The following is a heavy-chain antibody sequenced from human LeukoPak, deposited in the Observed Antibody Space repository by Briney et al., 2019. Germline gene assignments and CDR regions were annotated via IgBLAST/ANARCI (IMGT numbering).Heavy chain of an antibody. J-gene: IGHJ6*02. Sequence: PSETLSLTCTVSGGSISSYYWSWIRQPPGKGLEWIGYIYYSGSTYYNPSLKSRITISVDTSKNQFSLKLSSVTAADTAVYYCARWVLGYGMDVWGQGTTVTVSS. CDR3: ARWVLGYGMDV. V-gene: IGHV4-59*06. CDR2: IYYSGST. CDR1: GGSISSYY. D-gene: IGHD5-24*01.